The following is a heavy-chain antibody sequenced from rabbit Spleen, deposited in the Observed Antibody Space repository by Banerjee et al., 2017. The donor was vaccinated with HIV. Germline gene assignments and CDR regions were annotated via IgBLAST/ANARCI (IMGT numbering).Heavy chain of an antibody. CDR1: GFSFSRSYY. V-gene: IGHV1S40*01. CDR3: ARDTSSSFSSYGMDL. Sequence: QSLEVSGGDLVAPGAFLTLTCTASGFSFSRSYYMCWVRQAPGKGLEWIACIYTFSGSTYYASWAKGRFTISKTSSTTVTLQMTSLTVADTATYFCARDTSSSFSSYGMDLWGQGTLVTVS. J-gene: IGHJ6*01. CDR2: IYTFSGST. D-gene: IGHD1-1*01.